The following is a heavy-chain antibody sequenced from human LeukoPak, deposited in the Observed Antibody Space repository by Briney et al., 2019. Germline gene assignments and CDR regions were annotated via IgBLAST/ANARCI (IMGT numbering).Heavy chain of an antibody. V-gene: IGHV4-34*01. CDR2: INHSGST. CDR3: ARGRRLKQTYSSSWYPVYNWFDP. D-gene: IGHD6-13*01. CDR1: GGSFSGYY. J-gene: IGHJ5*02. Sequence: SETLSLTCAVYGGSFSGYYWSWIRQPPGEGLEWIGEINHSGSTNYNPSLKSRVTISVDTSKNQFSLKLSSVTAADTAVYYCARGRRLKQTYSSSWYPVYNWFDPWGQGTLVTVSS.